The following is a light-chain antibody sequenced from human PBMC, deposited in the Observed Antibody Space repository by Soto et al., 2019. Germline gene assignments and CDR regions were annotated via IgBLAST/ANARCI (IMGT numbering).Light chain of an antibody. Sequence: DIVMTQSPDSLAVSLGERATINCKSSQSVLYSSNNKNYLSWYQQRPGQPPKLLIYWASTRESGVPDRFSGSGSGTDFTLTISSLQADDVEVYYCQHYYNTHPNFGGGTKVDIX. CDR2: WAS. CDR3: QHYYNTHPN. CDR1: QSVLYSSNNKNY. V-gene: IGKV4-1*01. J-gene: IGKJ4*01.